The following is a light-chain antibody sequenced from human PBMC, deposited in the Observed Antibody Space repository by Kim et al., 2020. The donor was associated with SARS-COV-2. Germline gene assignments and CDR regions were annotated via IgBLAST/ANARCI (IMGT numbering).Light chain of an antibody. CDR3: MQGIHPIT. CDR2: KVS. Sequence: DVMMTQSPLSLPVTLGQPASISCRSSQSLVYSDGNTYLNWFQQRPGQSPRRLIYKVSNRDSGVPDRFSGSGSGTDFTLKISRVVAEDVGIYYCMQGIHPITFGQGTRLEIK. CDR1: QSLVYSDGNTY. V-gene: IGKV2-30*01. J-gene: IGKJ5*01.